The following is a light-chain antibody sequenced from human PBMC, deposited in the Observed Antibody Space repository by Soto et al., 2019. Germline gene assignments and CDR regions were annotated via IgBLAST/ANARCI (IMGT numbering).Light chain of an antibody. CDR1: SSDVGNYNL. Sequence: QSALTQPASVSGSPGQSITISCTGTSSDVGNYNLVSWYQQHPGKAPKLIIYATRKRPSGVSNRYSGSKSGNTASLTISGLQAEDEADYFCSSYTTNNAHVFGGGTKLTVL. CDR2: ATR. V-gene: IGLV2-14*02. J-gene: IGLJ2*01. CDR3: SSYTTNNAHV.